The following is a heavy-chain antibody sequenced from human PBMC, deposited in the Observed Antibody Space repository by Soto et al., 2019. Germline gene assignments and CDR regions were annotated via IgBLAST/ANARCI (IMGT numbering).Heavy chain of an antibody. CDR2: ISGSGGST. V-gene: IGHV3-23*01. CDR1: GFTFSSYA. J-gene: IGHJ4*02. D-gene: IGHD3-10*01. Sequence: EVQLLESGGGLVQPGGSLRLSCAASGFTFSSYAMSWVRQAPGKGLEWVSAISGSGGSTYYADSVKGRFTISRDNSQNRLYLQMNSLRAEDTAVYYCAKVRRITMVRGETFDYWGQGTLVTVAS. CDR3: AKVRRITMVRGETFDY.